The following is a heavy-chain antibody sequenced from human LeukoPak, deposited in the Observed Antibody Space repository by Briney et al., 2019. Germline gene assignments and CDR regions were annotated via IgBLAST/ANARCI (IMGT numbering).Heavy chain of an antibody. D-gene: IGHD3-10*01. Sequence: GGSLRLSCAASGFTFSSYGMHWVRQAPGKGLEWVAVISYDGSNKYYADSVKGRFTISRDNSKNTLYLQMNSLRAEDTAVYYCARDGMVRGVITLNWFDPWGQGTLVTVSS. V-gene: IGHV3-30*19. CDR2: ISYDGSNK. J-gene: IGHJ5*02. CDR1: GFTFSSYG. CDR3: ARDGMVRGVITLNWFDP.